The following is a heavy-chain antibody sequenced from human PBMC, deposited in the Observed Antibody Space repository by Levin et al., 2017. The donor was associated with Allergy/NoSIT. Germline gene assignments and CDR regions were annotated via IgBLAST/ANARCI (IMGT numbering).Heavy chain of an antibody. CDR1: GYTFTSYA. J-gene: IGHJ4*02. Sequence: VASVKVSCKASGYTFTSYAMNWVRQAPGQGLEWMGWINTNTGNPTYAQGVTGRFVFSLDTSVSTAYLQISSLKAEYTAVYYCARLDYGGLSGDFDYWGQGTLVTVSS. D-gene: IGHD4-23*01. CDR2: INTNTGNP. CDR3: ARLDYGGLSGDFDY. V-gene: IGHV7-4-1*02.